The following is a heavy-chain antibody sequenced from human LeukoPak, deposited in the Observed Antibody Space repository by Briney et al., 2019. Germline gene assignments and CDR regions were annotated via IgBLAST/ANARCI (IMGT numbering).Heavy chain of an antibody. Sequence: GGSLRLSCAASGFTFGSYSMTWVRQAPGKGLVWVSLIDSNSNLMNYADSVKGRFTISRDNAKKSLYLEMNSLRAEDTAVYYCAKDSHSWSRDYWGQGTLVTVSS. V-gene: IGHV3-21*01. CDR2: IDSNSNLM. CDR3: AKDSHSWSRDY. D-gene: IGHD6-13*01. J-gene: IGHJ4*02. CDR1: GFTFGSYS.